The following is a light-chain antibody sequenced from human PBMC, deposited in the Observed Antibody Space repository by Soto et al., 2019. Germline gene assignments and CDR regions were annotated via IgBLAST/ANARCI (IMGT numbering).Light chain of an antibody. CDR3: SSYGGNDWV. V-gene: IGLV2-11*01. Sequence: QSALTQPRSVSGSPGQSVTISCTGTNSDVGTYNYVSWYQQHPGKAPKLIIYDVHKRPSGVPDRFSGSKSGNTASLTVSGLQAEDEADYHCSSYGGNDWVFGGGTKLTVL. J-gene: IGLJ3*02. CDR1: NSDVGTYNY. CDR2: DVH.